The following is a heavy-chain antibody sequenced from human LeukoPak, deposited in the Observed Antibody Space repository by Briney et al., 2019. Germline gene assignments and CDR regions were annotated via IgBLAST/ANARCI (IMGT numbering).Heavy chain of an antibody. J-gene: IGHJ6*02. CDR1: GXTFSSYW. V-gene: IGHV3-7*05. D-gene: IGHD6-6*01. CDR3: ARDPYSSTWSYGMDV. CDR2: IKQDGSEE. Sequence: QAGGSLRLSCAASGXTFSSYWMSWVPQAPGKGLEWVANIKQDGSEEVYVDSVKGRFTISRDNAKNSLFLQMNTLRAEDTAVYYCARDPYSSTWSYGMDVWGQGTTVSVSS.